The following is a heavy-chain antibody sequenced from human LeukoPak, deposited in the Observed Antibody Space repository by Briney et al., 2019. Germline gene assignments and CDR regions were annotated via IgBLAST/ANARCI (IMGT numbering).Heavy chain of an antibody. CDR2: ISGRDDST. J-gene: IGHJ4*02. CDR3: AKWGDYDVLTGYYDSDY. V-gene: IGHV3-23*01. Sequence: GGSLRLSCAASGSSFSNYAMSWVRQVPGKGLEWVSAISGRDDSTYYADSVKGRFTISRDTSKNTLYLQMNSLRAEDTAVYHCAKWGDYDVLTGYYDSDYWGQGTLVTVSS. CDR1: GSSFSNYA. D-gene: IGHD3-9*01.